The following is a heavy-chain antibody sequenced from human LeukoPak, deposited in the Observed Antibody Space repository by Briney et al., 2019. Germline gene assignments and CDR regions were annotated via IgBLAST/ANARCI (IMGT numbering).Heavy chain of an antibody. J-gene: IGHJ4*02. V-gene: IGHV4-30-4*01. D-gene: IGHD2-15*01. CDR3: ARGWNYFDD. Sequence: SQTLSVTCTVSGGSISSGDYLWSWLRQPPGKGLEWIGYISYSGTTYSNPSLKSRPTISEDTSKNQFSLKLSSVTAADTAVYYCARGWNYFDDWGQGTLVTVSS. CDR1: GGSISSGDYL. CDR2: ISYSGTT.